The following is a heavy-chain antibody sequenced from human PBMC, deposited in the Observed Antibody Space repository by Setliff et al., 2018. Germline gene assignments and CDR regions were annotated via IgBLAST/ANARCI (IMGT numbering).Heavy chain of an antibody. D-gene: IGHD2-15*01. CDR3: ARGAPGRYCSGGSCSYFDY. J-gene: IGHJ4*02. Sequence: ASVKVSCKAFGYPFTGYYYNHWVRQAPGQGPEWMGWINPNTGAAKYAQQFQGRVTMTRNTSISTAYMELSSLRSEDTAVYYCARGAPGRYCSGGSCSYFDYWGQGILVTVSS. CDR2: INPNTGAA. CDR1: GYPFTGYY. V-gene: IGHV1-2*02.